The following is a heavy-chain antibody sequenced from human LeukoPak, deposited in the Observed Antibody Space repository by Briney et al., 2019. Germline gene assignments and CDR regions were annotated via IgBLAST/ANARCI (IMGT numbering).Heavy chain of an antibody. CDR3: ARGILGYYYFDL. J-gene: IGHJ2*01. V-gene: IGHV4-34*01. Sequence: PSETLSLTCAVSGGSFSGYYWSWIRRPPGKGLEWIGEMHHSGATSYKPSLRSRVTISGEPSENQFSLELSSVSAADTAVYYCARGILGYYYFDLWGRGTLVTVSS. D-gene: IGHD3-10*01. CDR2: MHHSGAT. CDR1: GGSFSGYY.